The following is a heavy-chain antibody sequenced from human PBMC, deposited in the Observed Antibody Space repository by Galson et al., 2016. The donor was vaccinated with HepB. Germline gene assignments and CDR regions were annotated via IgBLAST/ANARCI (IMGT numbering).Heavy chain of an antibody. D-gene: IGHD6-19*01. CDR2: IHYSGST. V-gene: IGHV4-31*03. Sequence: TLSLTCTVSGGSISSGGYYWTWIRQHPGKGLEWIGYIHYSGSTYYNPSLKSRVIISVDTSKNQFSLKLSSVTAADTAVCYCARDRWYSSGWFSPDDYYGMDVWGQGTTVTVSS. CDR3: ARDRWYSSGWFSPDDYYGMDV. CDR1: GGSISSGGYY. J-gene: IGHJ6*02.